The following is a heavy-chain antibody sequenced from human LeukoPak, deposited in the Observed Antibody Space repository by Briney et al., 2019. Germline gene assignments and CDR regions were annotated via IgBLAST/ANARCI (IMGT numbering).Heavy chain of an antibody. J-gene: IGHJ4*02. CDR2: FYTSGRT. CDR1: GGSISTSQY. D-gene: IGHD2-15*01. CDR3: TRMPGV. Sequence: SETLSLTCIDSGGSISTSQYWGWIRQPPGKGLEWIGSFYTSGRTYYNPSLKSRVTISVDMSKNQFSLKLTSVTAADPAVYFCTRMPGVGGQGTPVTVSS. V-gene: IGHV4-39*01.